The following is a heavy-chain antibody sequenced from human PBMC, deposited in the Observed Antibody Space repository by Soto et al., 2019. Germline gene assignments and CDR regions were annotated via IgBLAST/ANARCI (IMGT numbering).Heavy chain of an antibody. Sequence: GGSLRLSCAASGLTFSSYNMTWVRQAPGKGLEWVSSISSSSRYIYYADSLKGRFTISRDNAKTSLYLQMNSLRVEDTAVYYCARKNSWNDAVDYWGQGALVTVSS. J-gene: IGHJ4*02. CDR3: ARKNSWNDAVDY. D-gene: IGHD1-20*01. V-gene: IGHV3-21*01. CDR2: ISSSSRYI. CDR1: GLTFSSYN.